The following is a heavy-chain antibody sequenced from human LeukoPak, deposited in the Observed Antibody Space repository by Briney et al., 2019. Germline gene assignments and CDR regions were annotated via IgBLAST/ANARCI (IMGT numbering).Heavy chain of an antibody. CDR2: IDHRGDS. CDR1: GGSFSRYY. CDR3: ARGATISETGYFDF. J-gene: IGHJ4*03. V-gene: IGHV4-34*01. D-gene: IGHD5-24*01. Sequence: SETLSLTCAVYGGSFSRYYWSWIRQSPGKGLEWIAEIDHRGDSNYNPSVKSRVTISVDTSKNQFSLKLRSLSAADTAVYYCARGATISETGYFDFWGQGTLVTVSS.